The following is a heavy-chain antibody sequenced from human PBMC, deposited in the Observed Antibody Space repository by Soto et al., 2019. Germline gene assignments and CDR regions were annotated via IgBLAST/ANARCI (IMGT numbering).Heavy chain of an antibody. Sequence: GASVKVSCKASGYTFTSYGISWVRQAPGQGLEWMGWISAYNGDTNYAQKLQGRVTMTTDTSTSTAYMELRSLRSDDTAVYYCARDLGVTMVRGPNFDYWGQGTLVTVSS. J-gene: IGHJ4*02. CDR3: ARDLGVTMVRGPNFDY. D-gene: IGHD3-10*01. V-gene: IGHV1-18*01. CDR1: GYTFTSYG. CDR2: ISAYNGDT.